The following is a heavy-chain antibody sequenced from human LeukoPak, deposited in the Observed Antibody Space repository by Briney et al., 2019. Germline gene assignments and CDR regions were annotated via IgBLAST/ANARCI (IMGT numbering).Heavy chain of an antibody. Sequence: SDTLSLTCTVSGGSISSYYWSWIRQPAGKGLEWIGRIYTSGSTNYNPSLKSRVTMSVDTSKNQFSLKLSSVTAADTAVYYCAREITVTTGGGYYYYMDVWGKGTTVTVSS. V-gene: IGHV4-4*07. D-gene: IGHD4-11*01. J-gene: IGHJ6*03. CDR2: IYTSGST. CDR1: GGSISSYY. CDR3: AREITVTTGGGYYYYMDV.